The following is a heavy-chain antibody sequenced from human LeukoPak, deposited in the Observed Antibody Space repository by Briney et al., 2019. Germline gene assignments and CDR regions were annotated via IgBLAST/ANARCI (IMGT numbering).Heavy chain of an antibody. CDR3: AKDRELVVVVAALFSLDY. J-gene: IGHJ4*02. CDR1: GFTFSSYG. V-gene: IGHV3-30*02. D-gene: IGHD2-15*01. CDR2: IWYDGSNK. Sequence: GGSLRLSCAASGFTFSSYGMHWVRQAPGKGLEWVAVIWYDGSNKYYADSVKGRFTISRDNSKNTLYLQMNSLRAEDTAVYYCAKDRELVVVVAALFSLDYWGQGTLVTVSS.